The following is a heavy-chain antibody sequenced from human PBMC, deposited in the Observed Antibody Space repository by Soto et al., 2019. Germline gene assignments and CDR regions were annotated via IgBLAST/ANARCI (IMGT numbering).Heavy chain of an antibody. CDR2: ISYNGSVM. J-gene: IGHJ4*02. Sequence: GGSLRLSCTGSGFTFSSYSLNWVRQAPGKGLEWVSYISYNGSVMHYADSVKGRFTISRDNARNSLYLQMNSLRVEDTAVYYCAPPPSPGGFWGQGTLVTVSS. CDR3: APPPSPGGF. D-gene: IGHD2-8*02. CDR1: GFTFSSYS. V-gene: IGHV3-48*01.